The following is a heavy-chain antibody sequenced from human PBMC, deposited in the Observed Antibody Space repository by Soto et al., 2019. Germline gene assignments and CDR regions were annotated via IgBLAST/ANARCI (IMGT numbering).Heavy chain of an antibody. CDR3: TRDVSIAVKGNAFDT. CDR1: GFTFGDYA. Sequence: PGGSLRLSCTASGFTFGDYAMSWFRQAPGKGLEWVGFIRSKAYGGTTEYAASVKGRFTISRDDSKSIAYLQMNSLKTEDTAVYYCTRDVSIAVKGNAFDTWGQGTMVTVSS. J-gene: IGHJ3*02. D-gene: IGHD6-19*01. CDR2: IRSKAYGGTT. V-gene: IGHV3-49*03.